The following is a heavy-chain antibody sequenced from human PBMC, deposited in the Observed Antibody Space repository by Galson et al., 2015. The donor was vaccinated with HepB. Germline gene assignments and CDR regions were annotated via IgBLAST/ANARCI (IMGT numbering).Heavy chain of an antibody. Sequence: SLRLSCAASGFTFSSYAMHWVRQAPGKGLEYVSAISSNGGSTYYADSVKGRFTISRDNSKNTLYLQMSSLRAEDTAVYYCVKTSEGDYVWGSDAFDIWGQGTMVTVSS. J-gene: IGHJ3*02. CDR1: GFTFSSYA. D-gene: IGHD3-16*01. V-gene: IGHV3-64D*06. CDR3: VKTSEGDYVWGSDAFDI. CDR2: ISSNGGST.